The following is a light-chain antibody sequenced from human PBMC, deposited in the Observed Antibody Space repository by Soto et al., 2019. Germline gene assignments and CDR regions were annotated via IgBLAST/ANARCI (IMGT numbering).Light chain of an antibody. CDR3: QQYNNWPIT. V-gene: IGKV3-15*01. J-gene: IGKJ5*01. CDR2: DAS. CDR1: QSVRTT. Sequence: EIVMTQSPATLSVSPGERATLSCRASQSVRTTVAWYQQRPGQAPRLLIYDASTRATGVPARFSGGGSGTDFTLTISSLQSEDFAVYYCQQYNNWPITFGQGTRLEIK.